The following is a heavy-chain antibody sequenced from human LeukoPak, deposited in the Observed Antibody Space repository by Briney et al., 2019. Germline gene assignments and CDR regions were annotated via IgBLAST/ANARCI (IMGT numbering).Heavy chain of an antibody. D-gene: IGHD5-24*01. CDR1: GFTFSSYS. Sequence: KTGGSLRLSCAASGFTFSSYSMNWVRQAPGKGLEWVSSISSSSSYIYYADSVKGRFTISRDNAKNSLYLQMNSLRAEDTAVYYCAREGEMAPYHFDYWGQGTLVTVSS. CDR3: AREGEMAPYHFDY. V-gene: IGHV3-21*01. J-gene: IGHJ4*02. CDR2: ISSSSSYI.